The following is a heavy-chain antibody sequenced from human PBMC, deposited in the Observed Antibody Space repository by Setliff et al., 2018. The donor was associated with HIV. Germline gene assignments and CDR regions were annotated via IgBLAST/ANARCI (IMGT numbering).Heavy chain of an antibody. J-gene: IGHJ4*02. CDR1: GFTFSSDT. Sequence: GGSLRLSCAASGFTFSSDTMNWVRQAPGKGLEWVASISGRTTSTYYTDSVKGRFTITRGNAKNSLFLQINSLRAEDTAVYFCVRGDSRDYWGQGTLVTVSS. CDR2: ISGRTTST. CDR3: VRGDSRDY. D-gene: IGHD3-10*01. V-gene: IGHV3-21*01.